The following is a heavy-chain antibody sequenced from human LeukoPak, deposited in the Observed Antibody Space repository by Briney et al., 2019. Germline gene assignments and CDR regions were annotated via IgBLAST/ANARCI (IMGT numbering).Heavy chain of an antibody. CDR1: GGSISSSSHY. V-gene: IGHV4-39*01. CDR3: ARHDCTTTSCLYFYGMDV. CDR2: LYYSGST. D-gene: IGHD2-2*01. Sequence: SETLSLTCTVSGGSISSSSHYWGWIRQPPGKGPEWIVSLYYSGSTYYNPSLKSRVTISVDTYKNQFSLKLSSVTATDTAVYYCARHDCTTTSCLYFYGMDVWGQGTTVTVSS. J-gene: IGHJ6*02.